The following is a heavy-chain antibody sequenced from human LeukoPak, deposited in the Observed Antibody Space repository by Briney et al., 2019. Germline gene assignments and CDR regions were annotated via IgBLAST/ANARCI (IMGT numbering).Heavy chain of an antibody. J-gene: IGHJ4*02. Sequence: ASVKVSCKASGYTFTSYYMHWVRQAPGQGLEWMGIINPSGGSTSYAQKFQGRVTMTRDMSTSTVYMELSSLRSEDTAVYYCARDLVGATTSLSRGWTFDYWGQGTLVTVSS. D-gene: IGHD1-26*01. CDR2: INPSGGST. CDR3: ARDLVGATTSLSRGWTFDY. CDR1: GYTFTSYY. V-gene: IGHV1-46*01.